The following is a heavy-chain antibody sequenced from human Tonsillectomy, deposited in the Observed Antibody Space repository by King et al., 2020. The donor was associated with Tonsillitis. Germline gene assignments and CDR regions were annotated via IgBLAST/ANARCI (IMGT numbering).Heavy chain of an antibody. Sequence: EVQLVESGGGLIQPGGSLRLSCAASGFTVNSNSMSWVRQAPGKGLEWVSLIYSGSSTYYAGSVRGRFSISRDNSKNTLYLQMNSLRPEDTAVYYCARTGKYGDFYVDYWGQGTLVTVSS. CDR1: GFTVNSNS. J-gene: IGHJ4*02. V-gene: IGHV3-53*01. CDR3: ARTGKYGDFYVDY. CDR2: IYSGSST. D-gene: IGHD4-17*01.